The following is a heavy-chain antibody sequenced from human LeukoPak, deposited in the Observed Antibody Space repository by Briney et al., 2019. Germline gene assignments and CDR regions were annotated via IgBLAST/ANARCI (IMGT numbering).Heavy chain of an antibody. Sequence: GSSVKVSCEASGGTFSSYAISWVRQAPGQGLEWMGGIIPIFGTANYAQKFQGRVTITADESTSTAYMELSSLRSEDTAVYYCARTSDCSSTSCYPNFDYWGQGTLVTVSS. CDR3: ARTSDCSSTSCYPNFDY. D-gene: IGHD2-2*01. CDR1: GGTFSSYA. V-gene: IGHV1-69*01. J-gene: IGHJ4*02. CDR2: IIPIFGTA.